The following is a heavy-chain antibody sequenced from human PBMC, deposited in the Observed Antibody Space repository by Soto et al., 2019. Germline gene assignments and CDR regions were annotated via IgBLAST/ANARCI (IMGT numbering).Heavy chain of an antibody. CDR2: MNPNSGNT. Sequence: GASVKVSCKASGYTFTSYGISWVRQATGQGLEWMGWMNPNSGNTGYAQKFQGRVTMTRNTSISTAYMELSSLRSEDTAVYYCARGRGIVVVMGPDSLAFDIWGQGTMVTVSS. V-gene: IGHV1-8*02. D-gene: IGHD3-22*01. CDR3: ARGRGIVVVMGPDSLAFDI. J-gene: IGHJ3*02. CDR1: GYTFTSYG.